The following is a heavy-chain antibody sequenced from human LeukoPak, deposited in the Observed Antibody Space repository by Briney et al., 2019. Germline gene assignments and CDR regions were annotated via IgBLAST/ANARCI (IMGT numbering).Heavy chain of an antibody. J-gene: IGHJ4*02. CDR3: ARDTLGEGEDANYAVYYFDY. V-gene: IGHV3-7*01. Sequence: GGSLRLSCAASGFTFRTYWMSWVRQAPGKGLEWVANIKQDGNEKYYVDSVKGRFTISRDNAKNSLDLQMNSLRAEDTAVFYCARDTLGEGEDANYAVYYFDYWGQGTPVTVSS. D-gene: IGHD4/OR15-4a*01. CDR2: IKQDGNEK. CDR1: GFTFRTYW.